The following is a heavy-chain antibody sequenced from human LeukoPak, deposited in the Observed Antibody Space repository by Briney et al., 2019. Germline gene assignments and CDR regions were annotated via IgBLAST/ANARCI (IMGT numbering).Heavy chain of an antibody. Sequence: SQXLSLTCAISGDSVSSNSAAWNWIRQSPSRGLEWLGRTYYRSKWYYDYAVAVKSRISINPDTSKNQFSLQLSSVTPEDTAVYYCARDPVGGSTIFDYWGQGTLVTVSS. CDR2: TYYRSKWYY. V-gene: IGHV6-1*01. D-gene: IGHD1-26*01. CDR1: GDSVSSNSAA. CDR3: ARDPVGGSTIFDY. J-gene: IGHJ4*02.